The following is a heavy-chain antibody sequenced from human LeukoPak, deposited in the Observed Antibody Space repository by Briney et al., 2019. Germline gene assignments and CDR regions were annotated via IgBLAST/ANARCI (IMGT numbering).Heavy chain of an antibody. CDR2: ITASITAI. J-gene: IGHJ4*02. CDR3: ARTYYDILTGYNPYFDY. V-gene: IGHV3-11*04. CDR1: GFTFSDYY. D-gene: IGHD3-9*01. Sequence: RGSLRLSCAASGFTFSDYYMSWIRHAPGKGVEWVSSITASITAISSADSVKGRFTISRDNAKNFLYLQMNSPRAEDTAVYYCARTYYDILTGYNPYFDYWGQGILVTVSS.